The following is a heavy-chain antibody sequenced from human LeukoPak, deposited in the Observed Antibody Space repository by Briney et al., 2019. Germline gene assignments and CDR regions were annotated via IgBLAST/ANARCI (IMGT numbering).Heavy chain of an antibody. CDR1: GGSISSYY. J-gene: IGHJ6*02. Sequence: SSETLSLTCTVSGGSISSYYWSWIRQPPGKGLEWIGYIYYSGSTNYNPSLKSRVTISVDTSKNQFSLKLSSVTAADTAVYYCARDSTVVTPGGFYYGMDVWGQGTTVTVSS. V-gene: IGHV4-59*01. CDR3: ARDSTVVTPGGFYYGMDV. D-gene: IGHD4-23*01. CDR2: IYYSGST.